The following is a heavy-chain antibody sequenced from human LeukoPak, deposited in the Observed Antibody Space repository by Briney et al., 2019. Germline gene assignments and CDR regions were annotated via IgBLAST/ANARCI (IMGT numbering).Heavy chain of an antibody. D-gene: IGHD5-24*01. CDR2: IKPDGSEK. V-gene: IGHV3-7*01. CDR1: GFTFIDHY. Sequence: PGGSLRLSCSASGFTFIDHYMSWVRQAPGKGLECVAKIKPDGSEKYYVDSVKGRFTISRDNSKNSLYLQLNSLRAEDTAVYYCARETWRHFDYWGQGSLVTVSS. CDR3: ARETWRHFDY. J-gene: IGHJ4*02.